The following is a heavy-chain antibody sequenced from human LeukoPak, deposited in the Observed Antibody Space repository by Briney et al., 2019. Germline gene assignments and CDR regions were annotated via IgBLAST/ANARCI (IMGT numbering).Heavy chain of an antibody. CDR2: ISAYNGNT. CDR3: ARDGGDIVVVPAASDWFDP. V-gene: IGHV1-18*01. Sequence: ASVKVSCKASGYTFTSYGISWVRQAPGQGLEWMEWISAYNGNTNYAQKLQGRVTMTTDTSTSTAYMELRSLRSDDTAVYYCARDGGDIVVVPAASDWFDPWGQGTLVTVSS. CDR1: GYTFTSYG. J-gene: IGHJ5*02. D-gene: IGHD2-2*01.